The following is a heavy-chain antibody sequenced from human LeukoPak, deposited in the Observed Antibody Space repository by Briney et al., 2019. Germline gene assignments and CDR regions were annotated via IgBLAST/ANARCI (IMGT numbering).Heavy chain of an antibody. CDR2: IYYSGST. J-gene: IGHJ4*02. CDR3: ARALPGGLVGY. D-gene: IGHD2-15*01. V-gene: IGHV4-59*01. CDR1: GGSISSYY. Sequence: SETLSLTCTVSGGSISSYYWSWLRQPPGKGLEWIGYIYYSGSTNYNPSLKSQVTISVDTSKNQFSLKLSSVTAADTAVYYCARALPGGLVGYWGQGTLVTVSS.